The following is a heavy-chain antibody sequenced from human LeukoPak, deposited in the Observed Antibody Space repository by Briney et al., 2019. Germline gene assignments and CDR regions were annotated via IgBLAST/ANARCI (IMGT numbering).Heavy chain of an antibody. J-gene: IGHJ4*02. CDR2: ISGSGGST. CDR3: AKAITFGGVIAYDHYFDY. Sequence: SGGSLRLSCAASGFTFSSYGMSWVRQAPGKGLEWVSAISGSGGSTYYADSVKGRFTISRDNSKNTLYLQMNSLRAEDTAVYYCAKAITFGGVIAYDHYFDYWGQGTLVTVSS. D-gene: IGHD3-16*02. CDR1: GFTFSSYG. V-gene: IGHV3-23*01.